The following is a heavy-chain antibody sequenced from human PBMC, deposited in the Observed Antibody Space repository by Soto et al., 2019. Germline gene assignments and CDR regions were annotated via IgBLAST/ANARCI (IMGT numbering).Heavy chain of an antibody. J-gene: IGHJ5*02. CDR3: AGGSGWISDT. V-gene: IGHV3-7*05. D-gene: IGHD6-19*01. CDR2: IKDDGGDE. CDR1: GFTFSPYW. Sequence: EVQLVASGGGLVQPGGSLRLSCAASGFTFSPYWMRWVRQAPGKGLEWVAIIKDDGGDEHYLEAVRGRFTISRDNAKKSLYLAMDSLRVEDTAVYYCAGGSGWISDTWGQGTLVTVSS.